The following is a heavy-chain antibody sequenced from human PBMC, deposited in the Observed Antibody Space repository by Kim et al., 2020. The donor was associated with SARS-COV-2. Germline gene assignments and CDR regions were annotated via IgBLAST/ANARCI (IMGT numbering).Heavy chain of an antibody. V-gene: IGHV3-23*01. CDR1: GFTFPTFL. CDR3: AKALLGESRFGMDG. CDR2: ITTSGT. D-gene: IGHD3-10*01. Sequence: GGSLRLSCAASGFTFPTFLMRWVRQAPGQGLEWVSSITTSGTWYADSVKGRFTISRDDSKNTLYLQMNSLRAEDTAVYYCAKALLGESRFGMDGWGQGTT. J-gene: IGHJ6*02.